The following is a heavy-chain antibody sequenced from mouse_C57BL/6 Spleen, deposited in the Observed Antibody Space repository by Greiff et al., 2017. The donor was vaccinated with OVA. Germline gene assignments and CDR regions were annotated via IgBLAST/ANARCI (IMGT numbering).Heavy chain of an antibody. CDR2: IDPSDSET. D-gene: IGHD3-2*02. CDR1: GYTFTSYW. Sequence: QVQLQQPGAELVRPGSSVKLSCKASGYTFTSYWMHWVKQRPIQGLEWIGNIDPSDSETHYNQKFKDKATLTVDKSSSTAYMQLSSLTSEDSAVYYCAREGTAQANYAMDYWGQGTSVTVSS. J-gene: IGHJ4*01. V-gene: IGHV1-52*01. CDR3: AREGTAQANYAMDY.